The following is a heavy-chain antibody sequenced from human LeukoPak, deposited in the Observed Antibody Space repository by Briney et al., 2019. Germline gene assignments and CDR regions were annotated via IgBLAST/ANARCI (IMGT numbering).Heavy chain of an antibody. J-gene: IGHJ3*02. CDR2: ISSSSGYI. CDR1: GFTFSSYS. V-gene: IGHV3-21*04. D-gene: IGHD3-22*01. CDR3: AKRYYYDSSGLFDTFDI. Sequence: GGSLRLSCAASGFTFSSYSMNWVRQAPGKGLEWVSSISSSSGYIYYADSVKGRFTISRDNAKNSLYLQMNSLRAEDAAVYYCAKRYYYDSSGLFDTFDIWGQGTMVTVSS.